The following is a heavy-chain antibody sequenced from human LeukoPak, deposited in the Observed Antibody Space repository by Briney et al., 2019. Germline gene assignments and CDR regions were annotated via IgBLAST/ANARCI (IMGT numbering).Heavy chain of an antibody. CDR3: AASRIAAAGDYYYYGMDV. J-gene: IGHJ6*02. CDR2: IVVGSGNT. CDR1: GFTFTSSA. D-gene: IGHD6-13*01. Sequence: ASVKVSCKASGFTFTSSAVQWVRQARGQRLEWIGWIVVGSGNTNYAQKFQERVTITRDMSTSTAYMELSSLRSEGTAVYYCAASRIAAAGDYYYYGMDVWGQGTTVTVSS. V-gene: IGHV1-58*01.